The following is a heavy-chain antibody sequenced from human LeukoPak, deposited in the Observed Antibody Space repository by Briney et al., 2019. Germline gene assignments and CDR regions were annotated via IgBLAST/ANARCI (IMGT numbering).Heavy chain of an antibody. D-gene: IGHD1-1*01. CDR2: INHSGST. V-gene: IGHV4-34*01. J-gene: IGHJ4*02. CDR1: GGTFSGDY. Sequence: SETLSLTCAVYGGTFSGDYWSWIRQPPGKGLEWIGEINHSGSTNYNPSLKSRVTMSVDTSKNQFSLKLSSVTAADTAVYYCARGHRDWKEDWGQGTLVTVSS. CDR3: ARGHRDWKED.